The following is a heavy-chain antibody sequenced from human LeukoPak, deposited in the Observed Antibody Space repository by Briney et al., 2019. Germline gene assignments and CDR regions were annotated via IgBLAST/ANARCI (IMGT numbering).Heavy chain of an antibody. J-gene: IGHJ4*02. CDR3: ARGAKLTGPIDY. Sequence: GRSLRLSCAASGFTFSSYAMHWVRQAPGKGLEWVAVISYDGSNKYYADSVKGRFTISRDNSRNTLYLQMNSLRAEDTAVYYCARGAKLTGPIDYWGQGTLVTVSS. CDR1: GFTFSSYA. V-gene: IGHV3-30-3*01. D-gene: IGHD7-27*01. CDR2: ISYDGSNK.